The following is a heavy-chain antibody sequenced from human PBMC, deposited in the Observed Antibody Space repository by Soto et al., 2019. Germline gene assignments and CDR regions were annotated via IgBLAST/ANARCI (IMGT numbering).Heavy chain of an antibody. CDR1: GGTFSSYA. V-gene: IGHV1-69*13. J-gene: IGHJ3*02. CDR2: IIPIFGTA. CDR3: ARDQAYYCGGDCYSDAFDI. D-gene: IGHD2-21*02. Sequence: ASVKVSCKASGGTFSSYAISWVRQAPGQGLEWMGGIIPIFGTANYAQKFQGRVTITADESTSTAYMELSSLRSEDTAVYYCARDQAYYCGGDCYSDAFDIWGQGTRVTVSS.